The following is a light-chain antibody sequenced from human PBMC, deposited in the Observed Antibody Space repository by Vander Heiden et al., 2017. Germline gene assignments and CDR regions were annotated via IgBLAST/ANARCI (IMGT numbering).Light chain of an antibody. Sequence: EIVMTQSPATLSVSPGERATLSCRASQSVSSNLAWYQQKPGQAPRLLIYGASTRATGIPARFSGSGSGTEFTRTISSLQSEDFAVYYCKQYNNGQRYTFGQGTKLEIK. J-gene: IGKJ2*01. CDR3: KQYNNGQRYT. CDR1: QSVSSN. V-gene: IGKV3-15*01. CDR2: GAS.